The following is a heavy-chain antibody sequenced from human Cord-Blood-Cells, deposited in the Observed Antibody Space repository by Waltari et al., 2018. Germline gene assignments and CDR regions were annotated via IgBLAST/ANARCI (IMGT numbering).Heavy chain of an antibody. J-gene: IGHJ4*02. D-gene: IGHD3-10*01. CDR2: VYSGGST. CDR3: ARGGGELLWFRELLYYFDY. V-gene: IGHV3-66*01. Sequence: EVQLVESGGGLVQPGGSLRLSCAASGFTVSSNYMSWVRQAPGKGLEWVSVVYSGGSTYYADSVKGRFTISRDNSKTTLYLQMNSLRAEDTAVYYCARGGGELLWFRELLYYFDYWGQGTLVTVSS. CDR1: GFTVSSNY.